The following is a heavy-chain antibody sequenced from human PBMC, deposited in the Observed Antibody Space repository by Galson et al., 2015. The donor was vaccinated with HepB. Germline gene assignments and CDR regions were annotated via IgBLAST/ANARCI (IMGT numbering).Heavy chain of an antibody. D-gene: IGHD3-3*01. Sequence: SVKVSCKASGGTFSSYAISWVRQAPGQGLEWMGGIIPIFGTANYAQKFQGRVTITADESTSTAYMELSSLRSEDTAVYYCGADFWSGYYYYMDVWGKGTTVTVSS. CDR2: IIPIFGTA. J-gene: IGHJ6*03. V-gene: IGHV1-69*13. CDR1: GGTFSSYA. CDR3: GADFWSGYYYYMDV.